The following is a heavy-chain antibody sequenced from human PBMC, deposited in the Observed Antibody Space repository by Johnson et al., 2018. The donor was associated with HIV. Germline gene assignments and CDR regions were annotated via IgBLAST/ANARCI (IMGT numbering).Heavy chain of an antibody. CDR2: ISGDGSSS. CDR3: ASRYGDYGLGAFDI. Sequence: VQLVESGGALVQPGGSLRLSCEVSGFTISTFWMHWVRQVPGKGLMWVSRISGDGSSSSYADSVKGRFTISRDNAKNTLYLQLNSLRVEDTAIYYCASRYGDYGLGAFDIWGQGTMVTVSS. D-gene: IGHD4-17*01. V-gene: IGHV3-74*02. J-gene: IGHJ3*02. CDR1: GFTISTFW.